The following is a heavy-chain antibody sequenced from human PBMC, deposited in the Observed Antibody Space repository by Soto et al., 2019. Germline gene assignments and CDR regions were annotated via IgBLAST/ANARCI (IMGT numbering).Heavy chain of an antibody. CDR1: GYTFTSHD. J-gene: IGHJ5*02. CDR3: ASVMSTT. Sequence: QVQLVQSGAEVKKPGASVKVSCKASGYTFTSHDINWMRQATGQGLEWMGWMNPNSGHTNYAQKFQGRVNITRDTSISTAYMELTNLRSEDTAIYYCASVMSTTWGQGTLVTVSS. CDR2: MNPNSGHT. V-gene: IGHV1-8*01. D-gene: IGHD3-16*01.